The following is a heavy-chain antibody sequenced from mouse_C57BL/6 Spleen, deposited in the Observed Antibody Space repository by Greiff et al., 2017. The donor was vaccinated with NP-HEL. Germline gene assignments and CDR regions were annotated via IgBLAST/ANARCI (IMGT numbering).Heavy chain of an antibody. CDR3: TDDFDY. CDR2: IDPENGDT. CDR1: GFNIKDDY. V-gene: IGHV14-4*01. D-gene: IGHD2-3*01. Sequence: EVMLVESGAELVRPGASVKLSCTASGFNIKDDYMHWVKQRPEQGLEWIGWIDPENGDTEYASKFQGKATITADTSSNTAYLQLSSLTSEDTAVYYCTDDFDYWGQGTTLTVSS. J-gene: IGHJ2*01.